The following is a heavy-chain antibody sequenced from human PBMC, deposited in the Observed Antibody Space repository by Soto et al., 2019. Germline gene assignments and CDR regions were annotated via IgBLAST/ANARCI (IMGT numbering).Heavy chain of an antibody. CDR3: ARFRAPRRQLISMSFHL. V-gene: IGHV5-51*01. CDR2: IYPGDSDI. D-gene: IGHD6-13*01. J-gene: IGHJ4*03. CDR1: GYDLTNYW. Sequence: GESLKISCKASGYDLTNYWIAWVRQTPGRGLEWMGMIYPGDSDIRYNPSFRGRVTISADKSITSAFVQWGSLKASDSAIYYCARFRAPRRQLISMSFHLWGLGTLVTVSS.